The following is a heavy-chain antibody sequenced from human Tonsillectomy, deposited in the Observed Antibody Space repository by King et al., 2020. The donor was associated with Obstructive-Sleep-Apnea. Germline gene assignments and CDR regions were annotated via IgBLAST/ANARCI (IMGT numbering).Heavy chain of an antibody. D-gene: IGHD2-15*01. V-gene: IGHV5-51*01. CDR2: IYPGDSDT. J-gene: IGHJ5*02. CDR3: ARHSGRYCSGGSCYSGWFDP. CDR1: GYSFTSYW. Sequence: VQLVESGAEVKKPGESLKISCKGSGYSFTSYWIGWVRQMPGKGLEWMGIIYPGDSDTRYSPSFQGQVTISADKSISTAYLQWSSLKASDTAMYYCARHSGRYCSGGSCYSGWFDPWGQGTLVTVSS.